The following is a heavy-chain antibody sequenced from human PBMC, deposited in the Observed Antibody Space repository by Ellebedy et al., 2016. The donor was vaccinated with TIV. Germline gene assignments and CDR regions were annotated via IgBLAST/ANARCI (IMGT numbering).Heavy chain of an antibody. CDR2: IIPILGIA. V-gene: IGHV1-69*04. D-gene: IGHD4-23*01. CDR3: ARDLRVDDYGGNVAFDY. CDR1: GGTFSSYA. Sequence: SVKVSXXASGGTFSSYAISWVRQAPGQGLEWMGRIIPILGIANYAQKFQGRVTITADKSTSTAYMELSSLRSEDTAVYYCARDLRVDDYGGNVAFDYWGQGTLVTVSS. J-gene: IGHJ4*02.